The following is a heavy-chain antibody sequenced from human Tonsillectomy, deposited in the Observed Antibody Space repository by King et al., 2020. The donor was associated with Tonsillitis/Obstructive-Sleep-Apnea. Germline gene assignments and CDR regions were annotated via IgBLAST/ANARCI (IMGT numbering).Heavy chain of an antibody. D-gene: IGHD5-24*01. V-gene: IGHV4-39*01. CDR3: ARHVRDGYRTNFDY. CDR1: GHSIRSSTYY. CDR2: VYYTGST. Sequence: LQLQESGPGLVKPSETLSLTCTVSGHSIRSSTYYWGWIRQPPGKGLEWIATVYYTGSTYYNPSLKSRVTISVDTSKNQFSLKLTSVTAADTAVYYCARHVRDGYRTNFDYWGQGTLVTVSS. J-gene: IGHJ4*02.